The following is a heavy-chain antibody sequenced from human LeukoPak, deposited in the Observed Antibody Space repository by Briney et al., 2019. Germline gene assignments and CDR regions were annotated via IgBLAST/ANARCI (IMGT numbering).Heavy chain of an antibody. CDR3: ARVPEQRHWNFDY. CDR1: GFTFSSYS. D-gene: IGHD6-25*01. V-gene: IGHV3-21*01. Sequence: GGSLRLSCAASGFTFSSYSMNWVRQAPGKGLEWVSSISSSSSYIYYADPVKGRFTISRDNAKNSLYLQMNSLRAEDTAVYYCARVPEQRHWNFDYWGQGTLVTVSS. CDR2: ISSSSSYI. J-gene: IGHJ4*02.